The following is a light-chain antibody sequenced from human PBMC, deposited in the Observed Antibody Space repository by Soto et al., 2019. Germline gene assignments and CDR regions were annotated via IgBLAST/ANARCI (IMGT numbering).Light chain of an antibody. J-gene: IGKJ1*01. V-gene: IGKV1-27*01. CDR2: AAS. Sequence: DIQMTQSPSSLSASVGDTVTITCRASQGIIDYLAWYQQRPGKAPKLLIYAASTLQTGVPSRFSGSGAGTDFTLTISSLPPEDVGTYYCQKYDTAPQTFGQGTRVEIK. CDR3: QKYDTAPQT. CDR1: QGIIDY.